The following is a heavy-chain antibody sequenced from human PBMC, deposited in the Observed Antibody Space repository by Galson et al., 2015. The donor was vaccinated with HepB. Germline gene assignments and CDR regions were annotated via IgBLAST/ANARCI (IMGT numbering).Heavy chain of an antibody. CDR3: AKDMVHYYDSSGYYSSAFDI. CDR2: ISWDGGST. CDR1: GFTFDDYT. D-gene: IGHD3-22*01. J-gene: IGHJ3*02. V-gene: IGHV3-43*01. Sequence: SLRLSCAASGFTFDDYTMHWVRQAPGKGLEWVSLISWDGGSTYYADSVKGRFTISRDNSKNSLYLQMNSLRTEDTALYYCAKDMVHYYDSSGYYSSAFDIWGQGTMVTVSS.